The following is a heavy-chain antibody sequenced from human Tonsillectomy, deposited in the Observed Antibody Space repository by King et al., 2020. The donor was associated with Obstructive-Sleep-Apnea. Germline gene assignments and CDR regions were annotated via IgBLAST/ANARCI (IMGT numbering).Heavy chain of an antibody. V-gene: IGHV1-18*01. CDR2: ISGYNGYT. CDR1: GYTFNSYG. J-gene: IGHJ4*02. CDR3: AXXSXXLXXXXXXPFDY. Sequence: VQLVESGAEVKKPGASVKVSCKVSGYTFNSYGVSWVRQAPGQGLEWMGWISGYNGYTEYPQKLQGRVTMTTDTSTSTAYMELRSLRSDDTAVYYCAXXSXXLXXXXXXPFDYXXQGTXVTVSS.